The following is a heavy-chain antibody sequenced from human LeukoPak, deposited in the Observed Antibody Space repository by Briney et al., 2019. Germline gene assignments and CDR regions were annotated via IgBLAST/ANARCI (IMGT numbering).Heavy chain of an antibody. V-gene: IGHV3-30*18. CDR1: GFTFSSYG. J-gene: IGHJ5*02. D-gene: IGHD3-3*01. CDR2: ISYDGSNK. CDR3: AKGLHVLRFLELKFDP. Sequence: PGGSLRLSCAASGFTFSSYGMHWVRQAPGKGLGWVAVISYDGSNKYYADSVKGRFTISRDNSKNTLYLQMNSLRAEDTAVYYCAKGLHVLRFLELKFDPWGQGTLATVSS.